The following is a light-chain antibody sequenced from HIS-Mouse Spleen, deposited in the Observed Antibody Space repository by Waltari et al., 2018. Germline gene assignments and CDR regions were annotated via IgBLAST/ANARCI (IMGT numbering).Light chain of an antibody. V-gene: IGLV3-25*03. Sequence: SYELTQPPSVSVSPGQTARITCSADAVPKQYAYWYQQKPGQAPVLVIYKDSERPSGIPERFSGSSSGTTVTLTISGVQAEDEADYYCQSADSSGTGWVFGGGTKLTVL. CDR3: QSADSSGTGWV. CDR1: AVPKQY. J-gene: IGLJ3*02. CDR2: KDS.